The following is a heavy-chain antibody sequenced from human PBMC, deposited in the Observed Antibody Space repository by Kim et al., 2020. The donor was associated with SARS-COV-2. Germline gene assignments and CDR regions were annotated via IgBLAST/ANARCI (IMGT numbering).Heavy chain of an antibody. Sequence: YAQKFQGRVTITADKSTSTAYMELSSLRSEDTAVYYCARITHSSSWNNDYWGQGTLVTVSS. CDR3: ARITHSSSWNNDY. D-gene: IGHD6-13*01. V-gene: IGHV1-69*02. J-gene: IGHJ4*02.